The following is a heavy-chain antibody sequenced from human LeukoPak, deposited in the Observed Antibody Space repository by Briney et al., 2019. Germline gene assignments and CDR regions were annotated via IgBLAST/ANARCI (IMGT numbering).Heavy chain of an antibody. CDR2: INPNSGGT. J-gene: IGHJ6*03. CDR1: GYTFTGYY. CDR3: ARVRGGSDVDYYYYMDV. Sequence: ASVKVSCKASGYTFTGYYMHWVRQAPGQGLEWMGWINPNSGGTNYAQKFQGRVTMTRDTSISTAYMELRSLRSDDTAVYYCARVRGGSDVDYYYYMDVWGKGTTVTISS. D-gene: IGHD2-15*01. V-gene: IGHV1-2*02.